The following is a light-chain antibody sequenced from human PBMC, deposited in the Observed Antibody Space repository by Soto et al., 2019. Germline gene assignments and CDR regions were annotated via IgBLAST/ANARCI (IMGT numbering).Light chain of an antibody. J-gene: IGLJ2*01. CDR2: RNN. CDR1: SSNIGRNY. Sequence: QSVLTQPPSASGTHGQRVTMSCSGSSSNIGRNYVYWYQQLPGTAPKLLIYRNNQRPSGVPDRFSGSKSGTSASLAISGLRSEDEADYYCAAWDDSRSGHVVFGGGTKLTVL. CDR3: AAWDDSRSGHVV. V-gene: IGLV1-47*01.